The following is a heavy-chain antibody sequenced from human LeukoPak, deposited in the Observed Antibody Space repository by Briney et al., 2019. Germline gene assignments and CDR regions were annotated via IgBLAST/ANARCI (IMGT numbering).Heavy chain of an antibody. V-gene: IGHV4-59*01. CDR3: ARLSVVPAAPYYFDY. J-gene: IGHJ4*02. CDR2: IYYSGST. CDR1: GGSISGYY. D-gene: IGHD2-2*01. Sequence: SETLSLTCTVSGGSISGYYWSWIRQPPGKGLEWIGYIYYSGSTNYNPSLKSRVTISVDTSKDQFSLKLSSVTAADTAVYYCARLSVVPAAPYYFDYWGQGTLVTVSS.